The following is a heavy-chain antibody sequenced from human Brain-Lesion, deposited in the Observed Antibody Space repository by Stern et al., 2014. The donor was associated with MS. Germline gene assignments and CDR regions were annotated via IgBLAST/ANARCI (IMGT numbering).Heavy chain of an antibody. Sequence: VQLVESGPGLVKPSQTLSLSCTVSGGSISSGGYYWSWIRQPAGKGLEWIGRIFNSASPSYNPSLKSRVPISIDTSKTQFSLRLNSMTAADTAVYYCARGRVVPGFQYYATDVWGQGTTVIVSS. CDR3: ARGRVVPGFQYYATDV. CDR2: IFNSASP. J-gene: IGHJ6*02. V-gene: IGHV4-61*02. D-gene: IGHD2-2*01. CDR1: GGSISSGGYY.